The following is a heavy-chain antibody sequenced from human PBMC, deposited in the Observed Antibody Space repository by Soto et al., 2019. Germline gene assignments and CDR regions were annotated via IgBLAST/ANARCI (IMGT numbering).Heavy chain of an antibody. Sequence: SETLSLTCTVSGGSISSYYWSWIRQPPGKGLEWIGYIYYSGSTNYNPSLKSRVTISVDTSKNQFSLKLSSVTAADTAVYYCARSYYGAGSYYPIKYWGQGTLVTVSS. J-gene: IGHJ4*02. D-gene: IGHD3-10*01. CDR1: GGSISSYY. CDR3: ARSYYGAGSYYPIKY. CDR2: IYYSGST. V-gene: IGHV4-59*08.